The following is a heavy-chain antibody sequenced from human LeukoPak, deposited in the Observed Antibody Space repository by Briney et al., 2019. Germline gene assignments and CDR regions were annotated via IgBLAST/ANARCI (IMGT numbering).Heavy chain of an antibody. CDR1: GGSISSYY. Sequence: SETLSLTCTVSGGSISSYYWSWIRQPPGKGLEWIGYIYYSGSTNYNPSLKSRVTISVDTSKNQFSLKLSSVTAADTAVYYCARQPEGGSYIGASDIWGQGTMVTVSS. V-gene: IGHV4-59*08. D-gene: IGHD1-26*01. CDR3: ARQPEGGSYIGASDI. CDR2: IYYSGST. J-gene: IGHJ3*02.